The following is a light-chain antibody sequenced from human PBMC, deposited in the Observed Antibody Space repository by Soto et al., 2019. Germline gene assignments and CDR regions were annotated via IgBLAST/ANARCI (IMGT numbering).Light chain of an antibody. CDR3: QQYGSLPKWT. J-gene: IGKJ1*01. CDR1: QSVGSSY. V-gene: IGKV3-20*01. Sequence: EIVWTQSPGTLSLSPGERATLSCRASQSVGSSYLAWYQQKPGQAPRLLIYRASSRAPGIPDRFSGSGSGTDFTLTNSRLEPEDFAVYYCQQYGSLPKWTFGQGTKVAIK. CDR2: RAS.